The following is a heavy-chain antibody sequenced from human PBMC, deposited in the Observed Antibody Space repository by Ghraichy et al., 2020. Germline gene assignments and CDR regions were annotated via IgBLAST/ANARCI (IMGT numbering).Heavy chain of an antibody. J-gene: IGHJ6*02. CDR1: GGSISSYY. CDR3: ARVKSKFFQSSRPLRKYYYYGMDV. D-gene: IGHD5-12*01. V-gene: IGHV4-59*01. Sequence: SETLSLTCTVSGGSISSYYWSWIRQPPGKGLVWIGYIYYSGSTNYNPSLKSRVTISVDTSKNQFSLKLSSVTAADTAVYYCARVKSKFFQSSRPLRKYYYYGMDVWGQGTTVTVSS. CDR2: IYYSGST.